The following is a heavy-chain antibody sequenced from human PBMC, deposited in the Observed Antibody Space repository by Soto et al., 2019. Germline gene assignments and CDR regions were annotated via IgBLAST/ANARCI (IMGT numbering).Heavy chain of an antibody. V-gene: IGHV3-7*01. CDR1: GVTFSNYW. CDR2: INKDGSER. CDR3: ARVYLMVTITSLEY. J-gene: IGHJ4*02. D-gene: IGHD5-12*01. Sequence: PGGSLRLSCAASGVTFSNYWLSWVRQAPGKGLEWVANINKDGSERYYADSVDGRFTVSRDNAENSLNLQMNSLRGEDTAVYYCARVYLMVTITSLEYWGQGTLGTVSS.